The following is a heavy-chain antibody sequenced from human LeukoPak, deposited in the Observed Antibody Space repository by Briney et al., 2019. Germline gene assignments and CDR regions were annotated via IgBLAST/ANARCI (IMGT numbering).Heavy chain of an antibody. CDR2: IYSSGTT. J-gene: IGHJ5*02. CDR3: ARDDWNNWFDP. CDR1: GGSISTYY. D-gene: IGHD1-1*01. V-gene: IGHV4-59*01. Sequence: SETLSLTCTVSGGSISTYYWTWIRQPPGKGLEWIGYIYSSGTTKYNPSLKSRVTISLDISKNQFSLKLNSVTAADTAVYYCARDDWNNWFDPWGRGTLVIVSS.